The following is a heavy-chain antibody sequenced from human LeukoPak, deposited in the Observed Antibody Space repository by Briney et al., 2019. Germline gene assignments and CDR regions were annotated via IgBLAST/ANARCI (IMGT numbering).Heavy chain of an antibody. Sequence: GASVKVSCKASGGTFSSYAIGWLRQAPGQGLEWMGRIIPILGIANYAQKFQGRVTITADKSTSTAYMELSSLRSEDTAVYYCARVVDDSRSDYFDYWGQGTLVTVSS. CDR3: ARVVDDSRSDYFDY. J-gene: IGHJ4*02. D-gene: IGHD3-22*01. CDR2: IIPILGIA. V-gene: IGHV1-69*04. CDR1: GGTFSSYA.